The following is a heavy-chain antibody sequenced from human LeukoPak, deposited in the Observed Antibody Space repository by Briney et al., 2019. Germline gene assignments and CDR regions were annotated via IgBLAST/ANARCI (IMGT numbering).Heavy chain of an antibody. V-gene: IGHV3-23*01. CDR1: GFTFSSYA. D-gene: IGHD2-2*01. Sequence: PGGSLRLSCAASGFTFSSYAMSWVRQAPGKGLEWVSAISGSGGSTYYADSVKGRFTISRDNSKNTLYLQMDSLRAEDTAVYYCAKGDVVVPAAIDYWGQGTLVTVSS. CDR2: ISGSGGST. J-gene: IGHJ4*02. CDR3: AKGDVVVPAAIDY.